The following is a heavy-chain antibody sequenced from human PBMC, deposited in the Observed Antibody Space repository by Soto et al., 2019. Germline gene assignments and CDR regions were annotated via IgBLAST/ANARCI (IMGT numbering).Heavy chain of an antibody. CDR2: INPNGGST. D-gene: IGHD3-3*01. Sequence: GASVKVSCKAPADTFTSYYIHWVRQAPGHGLEWMGIINPNGGSTRFAQTFQGRITMTTDTSTSTVYMELRSLRSEDTAVYYCARCYYDFWSGYSLDVWGQGTTVTVSS. CDR3: ARCYYDFWSGYSLDV. CDR1: ADTFTSYY. V-gene: IGHV1-46*01. J-gene: IGHJ6*02.